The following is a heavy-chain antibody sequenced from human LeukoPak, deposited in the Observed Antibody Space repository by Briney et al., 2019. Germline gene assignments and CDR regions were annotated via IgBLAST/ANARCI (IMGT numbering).Heavy chain of an antibody. V-gene: IGHV4-4*07. CDR1: GGSIRSYY. J-gene: IGHJ3*02. CDR3: ARARYYGDPDAFDI. Sequence: SETLPLTCTVFGGSIRSYYWSWIRQPAGKGLEGIGRIYTSGSTNYNPSLKSRVTISVDKSKNQFSLKLSSVTAADTAVYYCARARYYGDPDAFDIWGQGTMVTVSS. CDR2: IYTSGST. D-gene: IGHD4-17*01.